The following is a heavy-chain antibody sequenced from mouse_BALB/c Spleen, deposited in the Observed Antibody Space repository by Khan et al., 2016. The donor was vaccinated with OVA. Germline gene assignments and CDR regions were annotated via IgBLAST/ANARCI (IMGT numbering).Heavy chain of an antibody. CDR2: LGYSGST. Sequence: VQLLETGPGLVKPSQSLSLTCTVTGYSFTSYYAWNWIRQFPGNKLERLGYLGYSGSTNYTPVLKSRISITRDTSKNHFFLQLSSVTTEDTAIYYCARDSYQYNNAMDYWGQGTTVTVSS. V-gene: IGHV3-2*02. D-gene: IGHD2-12*01. CDR1: GYSFTSYYA. CDR3: ARDSYQYNNAMDY. J-gene: IGHJ4*01.